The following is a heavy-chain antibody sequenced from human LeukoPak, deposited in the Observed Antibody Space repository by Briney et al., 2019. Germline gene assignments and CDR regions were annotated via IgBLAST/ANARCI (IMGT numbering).Heavy chain of an antibody. CDR1: GFTFSSYT. V-gene: IGHV3-23*01. CDR2: ISGSGGST. Sequence: GGSLRLSCAASGFTFSSYTMSWVRQAPGKGLEWVSAISGSGGSTYYADSVKGRFTISRDNSKNTLYLQMNSLRAEDTAVYYCAKTRIAARRFDYWGQGTLVTVSS. CDR3: AKTRIAARRFDY. J-gene: IGHJ4*02. D-gene: IGHD6-6*01.